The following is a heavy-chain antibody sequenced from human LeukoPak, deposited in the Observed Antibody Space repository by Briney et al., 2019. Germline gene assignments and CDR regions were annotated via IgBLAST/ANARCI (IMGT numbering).Heavy chain of an antibody. V-gene: IGHV4-59*12. CDR2: IYYSGST. J-gene: IGHJ4*02. D-gene: IGHD2-2*01. Sequence: PSETLSLTCTVSGGSISSYYWSWIRQPPGKGLEWIGYIYYSGSTNYNPSLKSRVTISVDTSKNQFSLKLSSVTAADTAVYYCARGSQLLYFDYWGQGTLVTVSS. CDR1: GGSISSYY. CDR3: ARGSQLLYFDY.